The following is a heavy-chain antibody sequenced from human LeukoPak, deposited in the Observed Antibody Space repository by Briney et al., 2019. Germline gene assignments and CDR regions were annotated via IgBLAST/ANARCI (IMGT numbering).Heavy chain of an antibody. J-gene: IGHJ6*02. CDR1: GGTFSSYA. CDR3: ARDSGQYGMDV. CDR2: IIPILGIA. Sequence: SVKVSCTASGGTFSSYAISWVRQAPGQGLEWMGRIIPILGIANYAQKFQGRVTITADKSTSTAYMELSSLRSEDTAVYYCARDSGQYGMDVWGQGTTVTVSS. V-gene: IGHV1-69*04.